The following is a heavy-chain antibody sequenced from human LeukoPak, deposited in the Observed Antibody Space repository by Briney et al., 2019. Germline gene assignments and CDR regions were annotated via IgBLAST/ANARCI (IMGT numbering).Heavy chain of an antibody. V-gene: IGHV1-69*02. CDR1: GYTFTGYY. Sequence: SVKVSCKASGYTFTGYYMHWVRQAPGQGLEWMGRIIPILGIANYAQKFQGRVTITADKSTSTAYMELSSLRSEDTAVYYCASIGGPSGMDVWGQGTTVTVSS. CDR3: ASIGGPSGMDV. J-gene: IGHJ6*02. D-gene: IGHD3-10*01. CDR2: IIPILGIA.